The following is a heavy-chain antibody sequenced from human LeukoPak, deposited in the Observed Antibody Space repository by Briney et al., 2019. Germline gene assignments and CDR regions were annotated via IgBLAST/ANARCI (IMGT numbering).Heavy chain of an antibody. D-gene: IGHD2-2*02. J-gene: IGHJ4*02. V-gene: IGHV3-21*01. CDR3: ARDRGCSTTSCYTLSFDC. CDR2: ISSSSSNI. Sequence: GGSVRLSCAACGFTFSSYSMIWVRQAPGKGLEWASSISSSSSNIYYADSMKGRFTISRDNAKNSLYLQMNSLRAEDTAVYYCARDRGCSTTSCYTLSFDCWGQGTLVTVSS. CDR1: GFTFSSYS.